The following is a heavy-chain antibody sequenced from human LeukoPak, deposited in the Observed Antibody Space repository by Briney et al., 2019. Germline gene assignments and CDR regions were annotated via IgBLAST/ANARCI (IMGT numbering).Heavy chain of an antibody. CDR2: IYYSGST. V-gene: IGHV4-59*01. Sequence: PSETLSLTCTVSGGSISSYYWSWIRQPPGKGLEWIGYIYYSGSTNYNPSLKSRVTISVDTSKNQFSPKLSSVTAADTAVYYCASISYCGGDCYGFDYWGQGTLVTVSS. D-gene: IGHD2-21*02. J-gene: IGHJ4*02. CDR3: ASISYCGGDCYGFDY. CDR1: GGSISSYY.